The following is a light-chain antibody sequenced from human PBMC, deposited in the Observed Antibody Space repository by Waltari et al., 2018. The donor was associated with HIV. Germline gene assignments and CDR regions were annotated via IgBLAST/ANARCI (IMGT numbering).Light chain of an antibody. V-gene: IGLV3-25*03. Sequence: SYDLTQPPSVSVSPGQTARITCFGEALSKEYTFWHQQKAGQAPLLVIHKDTERASGIPERFSGSTSGRLVTLTIDDVEPDDGADYYCQSAGGGGTYRFGGGTKLTVL. J-gene: IGLJ2*01. CDR3: QSAGGGGTYR. CDR2: KDT. CDR1: ALSKEY.